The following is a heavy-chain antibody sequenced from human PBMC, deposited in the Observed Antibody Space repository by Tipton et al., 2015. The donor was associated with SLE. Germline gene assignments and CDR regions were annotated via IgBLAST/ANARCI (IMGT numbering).Heavy chain of an antibody. D-gene: IGHD5-18*01. Sequence: TLSLTCTVSGGSISSHYWTWIRQPPGKGLEWIGYIYYSGSTYYNPSLKSRVTISVNTSKNQFSLKLTSVTAADTAVYYCAGEDTADAFDIWGQGTMVTVSS. CDR3: AGEDTADAFDI. J-gene: IGHJ3*02. CDR2: IYYSGST. CDR1: GGSISSHY. V-gene: IGHV4-59*11.